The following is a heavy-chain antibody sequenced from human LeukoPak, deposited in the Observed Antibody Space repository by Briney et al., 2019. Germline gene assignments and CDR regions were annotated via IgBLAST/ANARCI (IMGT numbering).Heavy chain of an antibody. CDR1: GFTFSSYG. V-gene: IGHV3-33*01. CDR2: IWYDGSNT. D-gene: IGHD5/OR15-5a*01. CDR3: ARDRSTTHFDY. J-gene: IGHJ4*02. Sequence: GGSLRLSCAASGFTFSSYGMHWVRQAPGKGLEWVAMIWYDGSNTYYADSVKGRFTISRDNSKNTLFLQMDSLRAEDTAVYYCARDRSTTHFDYWGQGTLVTVAS.